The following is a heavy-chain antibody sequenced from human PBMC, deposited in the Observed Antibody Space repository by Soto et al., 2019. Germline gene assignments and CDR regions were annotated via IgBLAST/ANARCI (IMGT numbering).Heavy chain of an antibody. Sequence: EVQLLESGGDLVQPGGSLTLSCAASGFTFSSYAMSWVRQAPGKGLEWVSSISLGGGSTYFADSVKGRFTISRDNSKNSLYLQMNSLRPEDTAVYYCARPRSGSNAGKLDYWGQGTLVTVSS. CDR1: GFTFSSYA. CDR2: ISLGGGST. D-gene: IGHD1-26*01. CDR3: ARPRSGSNAGKLDY. J-gene: IGHJ4*02. V-gene: IGHV3-23*01.